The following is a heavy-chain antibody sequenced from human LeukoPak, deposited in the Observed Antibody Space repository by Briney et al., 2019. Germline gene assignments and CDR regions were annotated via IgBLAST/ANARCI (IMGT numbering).Heavy chain of an antibody. V-gene: IGHV4-39*01. CDR3: VRHSRVVAFDY. Sequence: KPSETLSLTCTVSGGSISSSRSYHWAWIRQPPGKGLEWIGSIYYSGSTYYNPSLKSRVTISVDTSKNRFSLSLRSVTAADTAVHYCVRHSRVVAFDYWGQGNLVTVSS. CDR2: IYYSGST. CDR1: GGSISSSRSYH. D-gene: IGHD2-15*01. J-gene: IGHJ4*02.